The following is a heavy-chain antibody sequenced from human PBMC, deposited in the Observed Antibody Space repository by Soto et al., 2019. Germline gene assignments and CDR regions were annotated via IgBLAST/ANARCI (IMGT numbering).Heavy chain of an antibody. D-gene: IGHD3-3*01. V-gene: IGHV4-59*08. Sequence: SETLSLTCTVSGGSISSYYWSWIRQPPGKGLEWIGYIYYSGSTNYNPSLKSRVTISVDTSKNQFSLKLSSVTAADTAVYYCARRMERGSLRITNAFDIWGQGTMVTVSS. CDR1: GGSISSYY. CDR3: ARRMERGSLRITNAFDI. CDR2: IYYSGST. J-gene: IGHJ3*02.